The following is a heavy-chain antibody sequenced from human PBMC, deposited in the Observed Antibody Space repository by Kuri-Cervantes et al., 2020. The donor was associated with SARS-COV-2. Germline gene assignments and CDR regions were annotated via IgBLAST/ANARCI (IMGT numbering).Heavy chain of an antibody. CDR1: GGSFSGYY. D-gene: IGHD6-13*01. CDR3: ARHPQQLVLYYGMDV. CDR2: IYHSGST. V-gene: IGHV4-34*01. J-gene: IGHJ6*02. Sequence: GSLRLSCAVYGGSFSGYYWSWIRQPPGKGLEWIGEIYHSGSTNYNPSLKSRVTISVDKSKNQFSLKLSSVTAADTAVYYCARHPQQLVLYYGMDVWGQGTTVTVSS.